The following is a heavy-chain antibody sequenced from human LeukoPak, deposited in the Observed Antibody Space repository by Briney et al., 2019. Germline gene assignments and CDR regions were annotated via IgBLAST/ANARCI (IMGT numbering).Heavy chain of an antibody. V-gene: IGHV4-34*01. J-gene: IGHJ4*02. CDR2: INHSGST. CDR1: GGSFSGYY. CDR3: ARVSGSYFDY. D-gene: IGHD1-26*01. Sequence: SETLSLTCAVYGGSFSGYYWSWIRQPPGKGLEWIGEINHSGSTNYNPSLKSRVTISVDTSKNQFSLKLSSATAADTAVYYCARVSGSYFDYWGQGTLVTVSS.